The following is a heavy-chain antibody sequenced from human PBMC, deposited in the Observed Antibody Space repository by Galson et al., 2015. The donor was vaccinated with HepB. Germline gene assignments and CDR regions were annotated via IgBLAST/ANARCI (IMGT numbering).Heavy chain of an antibody. V-gene: IGHV3-21*01. D-gene: IGHD3-22*01. CDR3: VRDFADDGTNSYYPEADY. CDR1: GFTFSSYS. CDR2: ISGSTTYI. J-gene: IGHJ4*02. Sequence: SLRLSCAASGFTFSSYSMNWVRQSPGKGLEWVSSISGSTTYIYYADSVKGRFTISRDNAKNSLYLQMNSLRVEDTAVYYCVRDFADDGTNSYYPEADYWGQGTLVTVSS.